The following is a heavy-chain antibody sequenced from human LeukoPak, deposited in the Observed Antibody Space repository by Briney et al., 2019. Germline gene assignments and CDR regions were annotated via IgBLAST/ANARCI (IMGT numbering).Heavy chain of an antibody. CDR3: ARGTPGPYWYYYDSSGYLN. D-gene: IGHD3-22*01. J-gene: IGHJ4*02. V-gene: IGHV4-34*01. Sequence: SETLSLTCAVYGGSFSGYYWSWIRQPPGKGLEWIGEINHSGSTNYNPSLKSRVTISVDTSKNQFSLKLSSVTAADTAVYYCARGTPGPYWYYYDSSGYLNWGQGTLVTVSP. CDR1: GGSFSGYY. CDR2: INHSGST.